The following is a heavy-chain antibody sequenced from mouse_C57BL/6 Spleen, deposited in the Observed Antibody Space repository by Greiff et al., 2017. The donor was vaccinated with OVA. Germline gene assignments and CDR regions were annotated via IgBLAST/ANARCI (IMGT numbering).Heavy chain of an antibody. V-gene: IGHV5-16*01. D-gene: IGHD2-3*01. CDR1: GFTFSDYY. CDR3: ARSGECYYWAMDY. Sequence: EVQLMESEGGLVQPGGSMKLSCTASGFTFSDYYMPWVRQVPEKGLEWVANINYDGSSTYYLDSLKGRFTISRDNAKNILYLQLSSLKSEDTATDYCARSGECYYWAMDYWGQGTSVTVSS. J-gene: IGHJ4*01. CDR2: INYDGSST.